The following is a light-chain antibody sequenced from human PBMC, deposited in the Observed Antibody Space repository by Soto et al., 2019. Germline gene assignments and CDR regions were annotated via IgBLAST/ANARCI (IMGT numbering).Light chain of an antibody. V-gene: IGKV3-20*01. J-gene: IGKJ1*01. CDR1: QSVSSTY. CDR3: QQYGSSSWT. Sequence: ELVLTQSPGTLSLSPGERATLSCRASQSVSSTYLAWYQQQPGQAPRLLIYGASNRATGIPDSFSGSGLGTDFTLTISRLEPEGVARYYCQQYGSSSWTFAQGTKVDIK. CDR2: GAS.